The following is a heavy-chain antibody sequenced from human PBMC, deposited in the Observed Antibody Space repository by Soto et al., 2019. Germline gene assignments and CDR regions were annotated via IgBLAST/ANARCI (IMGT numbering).Heavy chain of an antibody. CDR1: GFTFSSYG. D-gene: IGHD3-3*01. J-gene: IGHJ6*02. CDR3: ARGAGVLEWLLYDYGMDV. Sequence: QVQLVESGGGVVQPGRSLRLSCAASGFTFSSYGMHWVRQAPGKGLEWVAVIWYDGSNKYYADSVKGRFTISRDNSKNTLYLQMNSLRAVDTAVYYCARGAGVLEWLLYDYGMDVWGQGTTVTVSS. CDR2: IWYDGSNK. V-gene: IGHV3-33*01.